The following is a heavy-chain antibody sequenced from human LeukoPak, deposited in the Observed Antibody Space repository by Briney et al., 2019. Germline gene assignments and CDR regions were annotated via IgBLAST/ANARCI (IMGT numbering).Heavy chain of an antibody. CDR1: GGSISSYY. J-gene: IGHJ4*02. Sequence: PSETLSLTCTVSGGSISSYYWSWIRQPPGKGLEWIGYMYYSGSTNYNPSLKSRVTISVDTSKNQFSQKLSSVTAADTAVYYCARKADSSGWSYYFDYWGQGTLVTVSS. V-gene: IGHV4-59*01. CDR2: MYYSGST. CDR3: ARKADSSGWSYYFDY. D-gene: IGHD6-19*01.